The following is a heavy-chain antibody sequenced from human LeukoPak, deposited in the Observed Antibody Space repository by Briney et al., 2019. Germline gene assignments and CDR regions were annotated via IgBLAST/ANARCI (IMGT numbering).Heavy chain of an antibody. J-gene: IGHJ4*02. Sequence: ASVKVSCKASGYTFTSYVISWVRQAPGQGLEWMGWVSAYNGNTNYAQKLQGRVTMTTDTSTSTAYMELRSLRADDTAVYYCARDRIVYDFWSGSVNWGQGTLVTVSS. CDR3: ARDRIVYDFWSGSVN. D-gene: IGHD3-3*01. V-gene: IGHV1-18*01. CDR1: GYTFTSYV. CDR2: VSAYNGNT.